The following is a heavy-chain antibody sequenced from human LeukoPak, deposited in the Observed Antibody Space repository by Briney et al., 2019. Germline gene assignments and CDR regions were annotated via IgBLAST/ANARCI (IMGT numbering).Heavy chain of an antibody. D-gene: IGHD6-19*01. Sequence: SETLSLTCTVSGGSISSYYWSWIRQPPGKGLEWIGYIYYSGSTNYNPSLKSRVTISVDTSKNQFSLKLSSVTAADTAVYYCARETHSSGWSSFDYWGQGTLVTVSS. CDR3: ARETHSSGWSSFDY. J-gene: IGHJ4*02. CDR1: GGSISSYY. V-gene: IGHV4-59*01. CDR2: IYYSGST.